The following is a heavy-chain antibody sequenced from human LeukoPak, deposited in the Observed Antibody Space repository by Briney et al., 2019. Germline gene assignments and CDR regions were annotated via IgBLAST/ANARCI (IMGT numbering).Heavy chain of an antibody. D-gene: IGHD4-17*01. J-gene: IGHJ4*02. CDR3: ARDKFTYGY. V-gene: IGHV4-59*01. Sequence: PSETLSLTCTVSGGSISSYCWSWIRQPPGKGLEWIGYIYYSGSTNYNPSLKSRVTISVDTSKNQFSLKLSSVTAADTAVYYCARDKFTYGYWGQGTLVTVSS. CDR1: GGSISSYC. CDR2: IYYSGST.